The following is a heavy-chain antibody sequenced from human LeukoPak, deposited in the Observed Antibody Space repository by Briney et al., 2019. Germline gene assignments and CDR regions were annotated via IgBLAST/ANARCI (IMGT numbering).Heavy chain of an antibody. CDR2: ISGSGGST. Sequence: PGRSLRLSCAASGFTFSSYAMSWVRQAPGKGLEWVSAISGSGGSTYYADSVKGRFTISRDNSKNTLYLQMNSLRAEDTAVYYCAKGRFEIAAAGGNFDYWGQGTLVTVSS. D-gene: IGHD6-13*01. CDR3: AKGRFEIAAAGGNFDY. CDR1: GFTFSSYA. V-gene: IGHV3-23*01. J-gene: IGHJ4*02.